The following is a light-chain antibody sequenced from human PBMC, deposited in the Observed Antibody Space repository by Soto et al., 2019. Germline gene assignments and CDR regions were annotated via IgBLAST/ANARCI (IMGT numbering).Light chain of an antibody. V-gene: IGKV1-16*02. CDR2: DVS. J-gene: IGKJ4*01. CDR3: QHYHNYPVT. CDR1: QGISNH. Sequence: DIEMTQSPSSVSASVGDRVTITCRASQGISNHLAWFQLKPGKAPESLIYDVSSLQSGVPSKFSGSGSGTDFTLTISTLQPEEVETYYCQHYHNYPVTFGGGTKVEIK.